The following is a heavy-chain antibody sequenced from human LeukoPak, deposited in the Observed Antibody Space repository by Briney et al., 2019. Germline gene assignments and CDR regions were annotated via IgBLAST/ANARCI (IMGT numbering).Heavy chain of an antibody. CDR1: GFTFSSYA. Sequence: PGGSLRLSCAASGFTFSSYAMSWVRQAPGKGLEWVANIKQDGSEKYYVDSVKGRFTISRDDAKNSLYLQMNSLRAEDTAVYYCARVMVTVVTKSPLYYYYYYYMDVWGKGTTVTISS. CDR2: IKQDGSEK. J-gene: IGHJ6*03. D-gene: IGHD4-23*01. V-gene: IGHV3-7*01. CDR3: ARVMVTVVTKSPLYYYYYYYMDV.